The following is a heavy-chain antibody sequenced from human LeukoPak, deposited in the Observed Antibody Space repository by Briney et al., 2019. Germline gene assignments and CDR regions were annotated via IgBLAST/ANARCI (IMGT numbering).Heavy chain of an antibody. CDR1: GGTFSSYA. V-gene: IGHV1-69*05. CDR3: ARDTPYSSSDQDFDY. Sequence: SVKVSCKASGGTFSSYAISWVRQAPGQGLEWMGGIIPIFGTANYAQKFQGRVTITTDESTSTAYMELSSLRSEDTAVYYCARDTPYSSSDQDFDYWGQGTLVTVSS. J-gene: IGHJ4*02. CDR2: IIPIFGTA. D-gene: IGHD6-6*01.